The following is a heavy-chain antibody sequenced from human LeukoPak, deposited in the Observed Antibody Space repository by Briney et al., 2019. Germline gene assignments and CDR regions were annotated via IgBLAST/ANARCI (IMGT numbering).Heavy chain of an antibody. D-gene: IGHD2-2*02. J-gene: IGHJ6*02. CDR2: NYPGDSDT. CDR3: ATTRAYCSSTSCYMFPDYHYYGMDV. CDR1: GYSFTSYW. V-gene: IGHV5-51*01. Sequence: GESPKISCKGSGYSFTSYWIGWVRQMPGKGLEWMGINYPGDSDTRYSPSFQGQVTISADKSISTAYLRWSSLKASDTAMYYCATTRAYCSSTSCYMFPDYHYYGMDVWGQGTTVTVSS.